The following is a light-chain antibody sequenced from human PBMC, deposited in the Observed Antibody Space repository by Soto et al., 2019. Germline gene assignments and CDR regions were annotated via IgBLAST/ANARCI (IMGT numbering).Light chain of an antibody. CDR2: GAS. CDR1: QSVSSSY. J-gene: IGKJ4*01. V-gene: IGKV3-20*01. Sequence: EIVLPQSPGTLSLSPGERATLSCIASQSVSSSYLAWYQQKNGQSPRFLMYGASSRATGVPDRFSGSGSGTDLNLTITRLEPEDVAVYYCHQYGTSPLTLGGGTKVDIK. CDR3: HQYGTSPLT.